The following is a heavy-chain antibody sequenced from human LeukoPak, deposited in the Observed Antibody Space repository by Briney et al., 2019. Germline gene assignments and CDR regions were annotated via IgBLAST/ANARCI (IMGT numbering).Heavy chain of an antibody. D-gene: IGHD3/OR15-3a*01. J-gene: IGHJ4*02. CDR2: IYYSGNT. V-gene: IGHV4-39*01. CDR3: ARQTGSGLFILP. CDR1: GVSISSSNSY. Sequence: SETLSLTCTVSGVSISSSNSYWGWIRQPPGKGLEWIGSIYYSGNTYYNASLKSQVSISIDTSKNQFSLKLTSVTAADTTVYYCARQTGSGLFILPGGQGTLVTVSS.